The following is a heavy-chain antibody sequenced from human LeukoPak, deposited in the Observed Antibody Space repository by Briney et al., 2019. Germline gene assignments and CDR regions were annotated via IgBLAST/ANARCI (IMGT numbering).Heavy chain of an antibody. CDR3: AKDTGIAAAGTLFRPPGAFDI. Sequence: PGGSLRLSCAVSGISLSNYGMSWVRQAPGKGLEWVAGISGSGGGTNYADSVKGRFTISRDNPKNTLYLQMNSLRAEDTAVYYCAKDTGIAAAGTLFRPPGAFDIWGQGTMVTVSS. CDR1: GISLSNYG. J-gene: IGHJ3*02. CDR2: ISGSGGGT. V-gene: IGHV3-23*01. D-gene: IGHD6-13*01.